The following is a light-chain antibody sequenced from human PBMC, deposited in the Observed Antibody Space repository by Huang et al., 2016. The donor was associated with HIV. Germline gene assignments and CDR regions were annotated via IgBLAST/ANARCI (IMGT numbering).Light chain of an antibody. CDR3: QQLHTYPIT. V-gene: IGKV1-13*02. Sequence: QLTQSPPSLSASVGDTIIISCRASQDIGTSLAWYQQKTGRAPKLLISGASTLQTGVPSRFSGDSAGTFFTLVITGLQPEDFATYYCQQLHTYPITFGQGTRLDIK. J-gene: IGKJ5*01. CDR2: GAS. CDR1: QDIGTS.